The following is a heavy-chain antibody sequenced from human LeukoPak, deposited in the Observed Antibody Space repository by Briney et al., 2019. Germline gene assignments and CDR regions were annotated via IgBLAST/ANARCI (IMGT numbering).Heavy chain of an antibody. D-gene: IGHD2-21*02. CDR2: ISSSGSTI. J-gene: IGHJ3*02. Sequence: GGSLRLSCAASGFTFSSYEMNWVRQAPGKGLEWVSYISSSGSTIYYADSVKGRFTISRDNAKNSLYLQMNSLRAEDTAVYYCARSQYCGGDCYSVGAFDIWGQGTMVTVSS. CDR3: ARSQYCGGDCYSVGAFDI. V-gene: IGHV3-48*03. CDR1: GFTFSSYE.